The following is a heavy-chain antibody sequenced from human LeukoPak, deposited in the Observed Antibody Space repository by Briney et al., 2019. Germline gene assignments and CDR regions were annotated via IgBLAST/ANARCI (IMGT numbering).Heavy chain of an antibody. CDR2: IDTDGTDT. CDR3: ARPRAYDSRDLDY. V-gene: IGHV3-74*01. Sequence: GGSLRLSCAASGFTFSSYWMHWVRQAPGKGLVWVSRIDTDGTDTAYADSVKGRFTISRDNAKNTLYLQMKSLRAEDTAVYYCARPRAYDSRDLDYWGQGALVTVSS. J-gene: IGHJ4*02. CDR1: GFTFSSYW. D-gene: IGHD3-16*01.